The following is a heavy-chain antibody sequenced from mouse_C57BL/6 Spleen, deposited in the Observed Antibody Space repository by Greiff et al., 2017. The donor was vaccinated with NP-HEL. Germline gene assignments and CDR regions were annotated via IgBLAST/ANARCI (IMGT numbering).Heavy chain of an antibody. J-gene: IGHJ2*01. CDR2: IYPGNSDT. CDR1: GYTFTSYW. D-gene: IGHD2-3*01. V-gene: IGHV1-5*01. CDR3: TRRGIYDGYYNFDY. Sequence: VQLQQSGTVLARPGASVKMSCKTSGYTFTSYWMHWVKQRPGQGLEWIGAIYPGNSDTSYNQKFKGKAKLTAVTSASTAYMELSSLTNEDSAVYYCTRRGIYDGYYNFDYWGQGTTLTVSS.